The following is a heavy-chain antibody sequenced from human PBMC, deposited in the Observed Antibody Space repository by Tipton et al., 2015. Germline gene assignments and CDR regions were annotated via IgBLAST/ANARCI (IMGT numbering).Heavy chain of an antibody. CDR1: GYTFSNYY. CDR3: ARDVGSGNYYYGMDV. Sequence: QVQLVQSGAEVKKPGASVKVSCKASGYTFSNYYMHWVRQAPGQGLEWMGWINPNSGGTNYAQKFQGWVTITADESTSTAYMELSSLRSEDTAVYYCARDVGSGNYYYGMDVWGQGTTVTVSS. D-gene: IGHD2-15*01. V-gene: IGHV1-2*04. J-gene: IGHJ6*02. CDR2: INPNSGGT.